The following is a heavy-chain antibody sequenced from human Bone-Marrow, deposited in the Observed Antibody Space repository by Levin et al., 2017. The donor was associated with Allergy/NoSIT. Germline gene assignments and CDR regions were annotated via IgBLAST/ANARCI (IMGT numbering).Heavy chain of an antibody. CDR1: GFTFSSYG. CDR3: AKRDSSSFVTY. D-gene: IGHD6-6*01. Sequence: GGSLRLSCAASGFTFSSYGMHWVRQAPGKGLEWVAVISYDGSNKYYADSVKGRFTISRDNSKNTLYLQMNSLRAEDTAVYYCAKRDSSSFVTYWGQGTLVTVSS. CDR2: ISYDGSNK. J-gene: IGHJ4*02. V-gene: IGHV3-30*18.